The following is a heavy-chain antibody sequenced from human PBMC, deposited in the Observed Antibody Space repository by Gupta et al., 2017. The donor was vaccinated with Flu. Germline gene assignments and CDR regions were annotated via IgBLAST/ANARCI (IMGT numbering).Heavy chain of an antibody. Sequence: QAPGRGLEWVSGVSGSGGGTYYTDSVKGRFTISRDNSKNTLYLQMHSLRAEDTAVYYCARGEYYDFWTTNYGAKHFDFWGQGALVTVAS. V-gene: IGHV3-23*01. D-gene: IGHD3-3*01. CDR2: VSGSGGGT. J-gene: IGHJ4*02. CDR3: ARGEYYDFWTTNYGAKHFDF.